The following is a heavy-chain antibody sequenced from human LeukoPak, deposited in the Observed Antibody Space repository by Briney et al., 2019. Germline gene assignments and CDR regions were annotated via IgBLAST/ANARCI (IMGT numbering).Heavy chain of an antibody. D-gene: IGHD1-1*01. CDR3: VRGQLERPFDFYYGMDV. Sequence: GGSLRLSCAASGSTFSSYWMHWVRQGPGKGLVWVARINGDESRTTYADSVRDRFIISRDNAKNTLYLQMNSLRAEDTAVYYCVRGQLERPFDFYYGMDVWGKGTTVTVSS. V-gene: IGHV3-74*01. CDR1: GSTFSSYW. CDR2: INGDESRT. J-gene: IGHJ6*04.